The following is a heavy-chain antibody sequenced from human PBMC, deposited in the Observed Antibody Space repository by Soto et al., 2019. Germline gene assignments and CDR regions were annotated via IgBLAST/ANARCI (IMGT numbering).Heavy chain of an antibody. D-gene: IGHD3-3*01. Sequence: ASVKVSCKASGYTFTSYGISWVRQAPGQGLEWMGWISAYNGNTNYAQKLQGRVTMTTDTSTSTAYMELRSLRSDDTAVYYCALSRSGYYDFWSGYYGFDYWGQGTQVTVSS. CDR3: ALSRSGYYDFWSGYYGFDY. V-gene: IGHV1-18*01. CDR1: GYTFTSYG. J-gene: IGHJ4*02. CDR2: ISAYNGNT.